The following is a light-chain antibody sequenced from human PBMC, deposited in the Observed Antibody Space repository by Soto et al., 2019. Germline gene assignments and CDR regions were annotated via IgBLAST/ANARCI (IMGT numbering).Light chain of an antibody. CDR1: QSVRND. CDR2: GAS. CDR3: QQYNYWWT. J-gene: IGKJ1*01. V-gene: IGKV3-15*01. Sequence: EIVMTQSPDTLSVSPGERITLSCRASQSVRNDLAWYQQKPGQAPRLLIYGASKRATGVPARFSGSGSGTEFALTISSLQSEDSAVYYCQQYNYWWTFGQGTKVEIK.